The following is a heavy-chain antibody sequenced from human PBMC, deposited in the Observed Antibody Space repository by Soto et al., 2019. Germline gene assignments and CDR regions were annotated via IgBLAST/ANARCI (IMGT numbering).Heavy chain of an antibody. J-gene: IGHJ4*02. CDR2: IYYSGST. CDR1: GGSISSYY. V-gene: IGHV4-59*01. Sequence: QVQLQESGPGLVKPSETLSLTCTVSGGSISSYYWSWIRQPPGKGLEWIGYIYYSGSTNYNPSLQRRVTLSVDPAKNQFALKLSSVTAADTAVYYCARVRWTVAGPGHFDYWGQGTLVTVSS. CDR3: ARVRWTVAGPGHFDY. D-gene: IGHD6-19*01.